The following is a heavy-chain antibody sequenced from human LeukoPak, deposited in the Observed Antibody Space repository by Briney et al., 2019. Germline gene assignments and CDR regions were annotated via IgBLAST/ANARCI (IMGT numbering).Heavy chain of an antibody. D-gene: IGHD2-2*01. CDR1: GGSIRGYY. V-gene: IGHV4-59*12. CDR2: IYSSGST. Sequence: SETLSLTCNVSGGSIRGYYWSWIRQPPGKGLEWIGYIYSSGSTNYNPSLKSRVTMSVDTSKNQFSLKLSSVTAADTAVYYCARVVPAEGGWFDPWGQGTLVTVSS. CDR3: ARVVPAEGGWFDP. J-gene: IGHJ5*02.